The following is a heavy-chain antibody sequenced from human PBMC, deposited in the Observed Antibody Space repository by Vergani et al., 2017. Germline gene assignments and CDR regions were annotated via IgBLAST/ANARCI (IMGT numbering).Heavy chain of an antibody. Sequence: QVQLQQWGAGLLKPSETLSLTCAVYGGSFSGYYWSWIRQPPGTGLGWIGEINHSGSTNYSTYLKSRVTISVDTSKNQFSLKLSSVTAADTAVYYCARGAAAVDYWGQGTLVTVSS. V-gene: IGHV4-34*01. J-gene: IGHJ4*02. CDR3: ARGAAAVDY. D-gene: IGHD6-13*01. CDR1: GGSFSGYY. CDR2: INHSGST.